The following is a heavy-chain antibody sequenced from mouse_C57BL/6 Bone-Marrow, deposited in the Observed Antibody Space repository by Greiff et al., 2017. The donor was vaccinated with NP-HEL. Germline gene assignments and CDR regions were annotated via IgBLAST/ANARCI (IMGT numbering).Heavy chain of an antibody. J-gene: IGHJ2*01. CDR1: GYTFTSYW. D-gene: IGHD1-1*01. Sequence: QVQLQQPGAELVRPGTSVKLSCKASGYTFTSYWMHWVKQRPGQGLEWIGVIDPSDSYTNYNQKFKGKATLTVDTSSSTAYMQLSSLTSEDSAVFYCARYTGVAGDHGGKGTTLTVST. CDR3: ARYTGVAGDH. V-gene: IGHV1-59*01. CDR2: IDPSDSYT.